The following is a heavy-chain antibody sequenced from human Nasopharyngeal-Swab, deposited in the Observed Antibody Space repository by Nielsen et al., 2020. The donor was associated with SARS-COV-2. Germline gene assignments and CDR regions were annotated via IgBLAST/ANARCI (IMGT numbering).Heavy chain of an antibody. CDR1: RFTFTSEW. D-gene: IGHD4-11*01. CDR2: INSDGSRT. CDR3: ARASRFYSNNFGY. V-gene: IGHV3-74*01. Sequence: RRSLRLSCAASRFTFTSEWMHCVRQAPGKGLVWVSRINSDGSRTSYADSVKGRFTISRDNAKNTLYLQMNSLSAEDTAVYYCARASRFYSNNFGYWGQGTLVTVSS. J-gene: IGHJ4*02.